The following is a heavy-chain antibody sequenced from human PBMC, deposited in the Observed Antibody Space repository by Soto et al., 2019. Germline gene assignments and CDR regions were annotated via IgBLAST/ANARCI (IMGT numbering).Heavy chain of an antibody. J-gene: IGHJ4*02. CDR1: GDTFTSYG. V-gene: IGHV1-18*01. Sequence: QVQLVQSGAEVKKPGASVKVSCKASGDTFTSYGISWVRQAPGQGLEWMGWISAYNGNTNYAQKLQGRVTMTTDTSTNNADMELRSLGSDDTAVYYCARLGGDYRLGELVYWGQGTLVTVSS. CDR3: ARLGGDYRLGELVY. CDR2: ISAYNGNT. D-gene: IGHD3-16*01.